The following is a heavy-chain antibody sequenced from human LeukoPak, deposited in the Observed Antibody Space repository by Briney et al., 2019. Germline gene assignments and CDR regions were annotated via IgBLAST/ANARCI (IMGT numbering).Heavy chain of an antibody. CDR2: IYYSGST. Sequence: SETLSLTCTVSGGSISSYYWSWIRQPPGKGLEWIGYIYYSGSTNYNPSLKSRVTISVDTSKNQFSLKLSSVTAADTAVYYCARCGNRDYFDYWGQGTLVTVSS. J-gene: IGHJ4*02. V-gene: IGHV4-59*01. D-gene: IGHD5-18*01. CDR1: GGSISSYY. CDR3: ARCGNRDYFDY.